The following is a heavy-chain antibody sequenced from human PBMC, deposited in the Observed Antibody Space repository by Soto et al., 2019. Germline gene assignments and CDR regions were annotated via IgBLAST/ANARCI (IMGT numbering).Heavy chain of an antibody. J-gene: IGHJ4*02. CDR3: AKFAPTPQRITIFGVVIGRASVDY. Sequence: HPGGSLRLSCAASGFTFSSYAMSWARQAPGKGLEWVSAISGSGGSTYYADSVKGRFTISRDNSKNTLYLQMNSLRAEDTAVYYCAKFAPTPQRITIFGVVIGRASVDYWGQGTLVTVSS. CDR1: GFTFSSYA. D-gene: IGHD3-3*01. CDR2: ISGSGGST. V-gene: IGHV3-23*01.